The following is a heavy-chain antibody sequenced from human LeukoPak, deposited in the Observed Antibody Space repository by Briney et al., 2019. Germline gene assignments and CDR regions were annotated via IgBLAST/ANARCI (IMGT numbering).Heavy chain of an antibody. J-gene: IGHJ4*02. CDR2: ISSSSNAI. CDR3: ARVEDFDY. V-gene: IGHV3-48*04. CDR1: GFTFSSYS. Sequence: GGSLRLSCAASGFTFSSYSMNWVRQAPGKGLEWVSCISSSSNAIYNADSVKGRFTISRDNAKNSLYLQMNSLRAGDTAVYYCARVEDFDYWGQGTLVTVSS.